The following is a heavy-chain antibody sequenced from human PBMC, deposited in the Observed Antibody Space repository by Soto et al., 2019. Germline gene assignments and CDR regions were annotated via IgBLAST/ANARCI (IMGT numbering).Heavy chain of an antibody. CDR3: AREDTHYYLDY. J-gene: IGHJ4*02. V-gene: IGHV4-59*01. CDR1: GGSISTSYY. D-gene: IGHD5-18*01. Sequence: QVQLQESGPGLVKPSETLSLTCTVSGGSISTSYYWTWVRQSPEKGLEWIGYAYYSGITNYNPSLKRRVTISLDESKNQFSLNLNSVTAADTAVYYCAREDTHYYLDYWGQGTLVIVSS. CDR2: AYYSGIT.